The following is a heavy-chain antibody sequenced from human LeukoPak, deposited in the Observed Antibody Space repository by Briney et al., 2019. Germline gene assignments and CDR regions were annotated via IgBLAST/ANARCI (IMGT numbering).Heavy chain of an antibody. V-gene: IGHV1-69*06. CDR1: GGTFSSYA. J-gene: IGHJ5*02. Sequence: SVKVSCKASGGTFSSYAISWVRQAPGQGLEWMGGIIPIFGTANYAQKFQGRVTITADKSTSAAYMELSSLRSEDTAVYYCASLSSGYYYGYNWLDPWGQGTLVTVSS. CDR2: IIPIFGTA. CDR3: ASLSSGYYYGYNWLDP. D-gene: IGHD3-22*01.